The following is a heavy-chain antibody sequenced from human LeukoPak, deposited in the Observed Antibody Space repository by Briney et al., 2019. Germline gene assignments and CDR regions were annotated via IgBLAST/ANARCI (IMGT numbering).Heavy chain of an antibody. J-gene: IGHJ4*02. CDR1: GFTVSGNY. V-gene: IGHV3-53*05. Sequence: GGSLRLSCAASGFTVSGNYMSWVRRAPGKGLEWVSVIYSGGSTYYADSVKGRFTISGDNSKNTLYLQMNSLRAEDTAVYYCAKDRVQWELRFYFDYWGQGTLVTVSS. CDR3: AKDRVQWELRFYFDY. D-gene: IGHD1-26*01. CDR2: IYSGGST.